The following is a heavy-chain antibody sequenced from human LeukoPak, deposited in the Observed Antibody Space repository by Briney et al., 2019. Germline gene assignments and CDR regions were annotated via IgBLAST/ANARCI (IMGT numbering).Heavy chain of an antibody. CDR1: GFTFDDYG. Sequence: GGSLRLSCAASGFTFDDYGMSWVRQAPGKGLEWVSGINWNGGSTGYADSVKGRFTISRDNSKNSLYLQMNSLRTEDTALYYCAKDVYSSSWYRGYYYYGVDVWGQGTTVTVSS. CDR2: INWNGGST. J-gene: IGHJ6*02. V-gene: IGHV3-20*04. CDR3: AKDVYSSSWYRGYYYYGVDV. D-gene: IGHD6-13*01.